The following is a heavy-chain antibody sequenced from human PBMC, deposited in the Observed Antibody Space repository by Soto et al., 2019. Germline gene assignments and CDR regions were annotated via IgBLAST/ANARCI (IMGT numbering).Heavy chain of an antibody. V-gene: IGHV3-21*06. CDR3: AREAEDLTSNFDY. CDR1: GLTFTRYS. J-gene: IGHJ4*02. CDR2: ISSTTNYI. Sequence: EVQLVESGGGLVKPGGSLRLSCAASGLTFTRYSMNWVRQAPGKGLEWVSSISSTTNYIDYGDSMKGRFTSSRDNAQNSLYLEMNCLSAEDTAVYYCAREAEDLTSNFDYWGQGTLVTVSS.